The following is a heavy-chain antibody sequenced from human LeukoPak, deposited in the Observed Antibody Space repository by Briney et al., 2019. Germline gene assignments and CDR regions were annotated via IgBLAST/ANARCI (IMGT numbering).Heavy chain of an antibody. J-gene: IGHJ4*02. V-gene: IGHV1-69*13. Sequence: ASVKVSCKASGGTFSSYAISWVRQAPGQGLEWMGGIIPIFGTANYAQKFQGRVTITADESTSTAYMELSSLRSEDTAVYYCARGAQSSGWYYFDYWGQGTLVTVSS. CDR2: IIPIFGTA. D-gene: IGHD6-19*01. CDR3: ARGAQSSGWYYFDY. CDR1: GGTFSSYA.